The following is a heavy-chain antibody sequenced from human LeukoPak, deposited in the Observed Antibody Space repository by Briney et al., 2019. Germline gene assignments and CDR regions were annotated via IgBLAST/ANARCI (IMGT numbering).Heavy chain of an antibody. CDR1: GSISSYY. V-gene: IGHV4-59*08. CDR3: AGVRSTVGWRSFDY. CDR2: SYYTGSP. Sequence: SETLSLTCTVSGSISSYYWSWIRQAPGKGLEWIGHSYYTGSPNYNPSLKSRVTISADTPKNQFSLKLSSVTAADTAVYYCAGVRSTVGWRSFDYWGQGILVTVSS. J-gene: IGHJ4*02. D-gene: IGHD4-23*01.